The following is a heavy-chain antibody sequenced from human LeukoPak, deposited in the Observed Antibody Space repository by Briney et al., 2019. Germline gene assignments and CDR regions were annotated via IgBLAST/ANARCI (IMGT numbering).Heavy chain of an antibody. J-gene: IGHJ4*02. CDR3: ATGAYCDH. Sequence: GGSLRLSCAASGFTFSRYGMTWVRQAPGKGLEWVSTISDTGDSTYYADSVKGRFTISRDNSENTLYLQMNGLRAEDTAIYFCATGAYCDHWGQGTLVTVSS. V-gene: IGHV3-23*01. CDR2: ISDTGDST. CDR1: GFTFSRYG.